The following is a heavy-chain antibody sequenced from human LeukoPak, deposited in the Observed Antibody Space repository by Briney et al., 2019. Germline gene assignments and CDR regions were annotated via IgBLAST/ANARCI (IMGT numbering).Heavy chain of an antibody. D-gene: IGHD3-9*01. CDR1: GFTFSSYS. V-gene: IGHV3-48*04. J-gene: IGHJ4*02. Sequence: QPGGSLRLSCAASGFTFSSYSMNWVRQAPGKGLEWVSYISSSSKTIYYADSVKGRFTISRDNSKTSLYLQMNSLRTEDTALYYCAKAPTPTGFYMHYWGQGTLVTVSS. CDR3: AKAPTPTGFYMHY. CDR2: ISSSSKTI.